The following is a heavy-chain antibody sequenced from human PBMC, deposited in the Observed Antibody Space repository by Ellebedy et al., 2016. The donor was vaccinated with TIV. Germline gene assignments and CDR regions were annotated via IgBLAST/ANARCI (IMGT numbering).Heavy chain of an antibody. CDR2: ISYDGSNK. D-gene: IGHD4-17*01. J-gene: IGHJ4*02. V-gene: IGHV3-30*01. CDR3: AKADYADYPSYFDY. CDR1: GFTFSSYA. Sequence: GESLKISCAASGFTFSSYAMHWVRQAPGKGLEWVAVISYDGSNKYYADSVKGRFTISRDNSQSTLFLQMNSLRTEDTAVYYCAKADYADYPSYFDYWGQGTLVTVSS.